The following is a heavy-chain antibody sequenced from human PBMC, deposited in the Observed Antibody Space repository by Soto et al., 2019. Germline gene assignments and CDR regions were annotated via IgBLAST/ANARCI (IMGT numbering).Heavy chain of an antibody. Sequence: PGGSLRLSCAASGFTFDDYGMSWARQAPGKGLEWVSGVNWNVGSTGYADSVKGRFTISRDNAKNSLYLQMNSLRAEDTAFYYCVRGASLNFDYWGQGTLVTVSS. V-gene: IGHV3-20*04. D-gene: IGHD1-26*01. J-gene: IGHJ4*02. CDR1: GFTFDDYG. CDR3: VRGASLNFDY. CDR2: VNWNVGST.